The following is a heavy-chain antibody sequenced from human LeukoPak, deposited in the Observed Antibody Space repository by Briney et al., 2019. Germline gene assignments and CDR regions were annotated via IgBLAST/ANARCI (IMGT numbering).Heavy chain of an antibody. V-gene: IGHV1-2*02. D-gene: IGHD2-2*01. CDR1: GYTFTGYY. CDR3: ARVGDIVVVPAYNWFDP. J-gene: IGHJ5*02. CDR2: INPNSGGT. Sequence: ASVKVSCKASGYTFTGYYMHWVRQAPGQGLEWMGWINPNSGGTNYAQTFQGRVTMTRDTSISTAYMELSRLRSDDTAVYYCARVGDIVVVPAYNWFDPWGQGTLVTVSS.